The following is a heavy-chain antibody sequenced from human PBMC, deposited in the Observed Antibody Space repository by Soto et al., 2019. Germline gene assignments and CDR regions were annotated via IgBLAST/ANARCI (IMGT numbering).Heavy chain of an antibody. J-gene: IGHJ6*03. D-gene: IGHD3-10*01. CDR3: ARDLYGSGSYYLPYYYYYMDV. Sequence: ASVKVSCKASGYTFTSYGISWVRQAPGQGLEWMGWISAYNGNTNYAQKLQGRVTMTTDTSTSTAYMELRSLRSDDTAVYYCARDLYGSGSYYLPYYYYYMDVRGKGTTVTVSS. V-gene: IGHV1-18*01. CDR1: GYTFTSYG. CDR2: ISAYNGNT.